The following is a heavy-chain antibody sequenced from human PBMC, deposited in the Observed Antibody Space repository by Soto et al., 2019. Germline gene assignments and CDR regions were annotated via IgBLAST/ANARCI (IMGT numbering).Heavy chain of an antibody. CDR3: ARVALLDYDFWSGYQDYGMDV. D-gene: IGHD3-3*01. CDR2: INPNSGGT. J-gene: IGHJ6*02. V-gene: IGHV1-2*02. Sequence: GASVKVSCKASGYTFTGYYMHWVRQAPGQGLEWMGWINPNSGGTNYAQKFQGRVTMTRDTSISTAYMELSRLRSDDTAVYYCARVALLDYDFWSGYQDYGMDVWGQGTTVTVSS. CDR1: GYTFTGYY.